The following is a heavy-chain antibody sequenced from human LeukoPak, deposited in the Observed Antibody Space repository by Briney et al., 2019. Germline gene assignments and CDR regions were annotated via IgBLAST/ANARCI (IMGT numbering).Heavy chain of an antibody. D-gene: IGHD3-10*02. CDR3: ARGVFGESLES. CDR2: MNPNVGGA. Sequence: ASVTVSCKASGHTFTGYYVYWVRQAPGQGLEWMGWMNPNVGGANFPQKFQGRVTVTSDPAISAAYMELRRLRSDDPAVYYCARGVFGESLESWGQGTLVTVSS. J-gene: IGHJ4*02. V-gene: IGHV1-2*02. CDR1: GHTFTGYY.